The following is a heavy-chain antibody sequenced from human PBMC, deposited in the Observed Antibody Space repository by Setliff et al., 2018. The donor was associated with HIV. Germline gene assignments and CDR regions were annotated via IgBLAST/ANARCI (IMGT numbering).Heavy chain of an antibody. CDR1: GHTFSNSD. CDR3: ASGKGVGVVVIPDGLDV. V-gene: IGHV1-8*02. Sequence: GASVKVSCKASGHTFSNSDIHWVRRATGQGLEWMGWMNPNSGVTGYALKFHDRVTMTGDTSISTAYLELRSLTSEDTAVYYCASGKGVGVVVIPDGLDVWGKGTTVTVSS. CDR2: MNPNSGVT. J-gene: IGHJ6*04. D-gene: IGHD3-3*01.